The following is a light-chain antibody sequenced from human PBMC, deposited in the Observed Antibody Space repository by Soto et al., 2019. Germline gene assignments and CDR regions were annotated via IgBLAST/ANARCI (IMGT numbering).Light chain of an antibody. V-gene: IGKV1-39*01. CDR2: AAS. CDR3: QQCNSWPRIT. J-gene: IGKJ5*01. CDR1: QSISSY. Sequence: SKIPPPLSSLSASVEARVTMTCRPSQSISSYLDWYQQKPGKAPKLLIYAASSLESGVPSRFSGSGSGTDFTLTISSLQPEDFAAYYCQQCNSWPRITFGQGTRLEIK.